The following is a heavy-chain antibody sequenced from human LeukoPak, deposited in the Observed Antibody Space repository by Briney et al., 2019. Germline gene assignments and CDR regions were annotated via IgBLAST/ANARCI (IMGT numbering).Heavy chain of an antibody. V-gene: IGHV4-38-2*01. J-gene: IGHJ4*02. CDR1: GYSITSGYY. CDR2: IYHSGST. D-gene: IGHD1-26*01. Sequence: SETLSLTCALSGYSITSGYYWGWIRQPPGKGLEWIGSIYHSGSTNYNPSLKSRVTISVDTSKNQFSLKLSSVTAADTAVYYCARWEGGSYYDFDYWGQGTLVTVSS. CDR3: ARWEGGSYYDFDY.